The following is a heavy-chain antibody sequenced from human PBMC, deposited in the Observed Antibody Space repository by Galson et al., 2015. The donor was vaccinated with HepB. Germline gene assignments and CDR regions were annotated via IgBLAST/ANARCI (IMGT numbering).Heavy chain of an antibody. CDR2: MNPNSGNT. J-gene: IGHJ6*03. CDR3: ARGRRPGLLWFGDLGYYYMDV. Sequence: SVKVSCKASGYTFTSYDINWVRQATGQGLEWMGWMNPNSGNTGYAQKFQGRVTMTRNTSISTAYMELSSLRSEDTAVYYCARGRRPGLLWFGDLGYYYMDVWGKGTTVTVSS. V-gene: IGHV1-8*01. CDR1: GYTFTSYD. D-gene: IGHD3-10*01.